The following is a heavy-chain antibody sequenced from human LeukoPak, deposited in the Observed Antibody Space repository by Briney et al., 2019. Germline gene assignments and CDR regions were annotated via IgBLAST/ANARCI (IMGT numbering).Heavy chain of an antibody. CDR2: IYHSGST. J-gene: IGHJ4*02. V-gene: IGHV4-38-2*02. D-gene: IGHD5-18*01. Sequence: PSETLSLTCTVSGYSISSGYYWGWIRQPSGKGLEWIGSIYHSGSTYYNPSLKSRVTISVDTSKNQFSLKLSSVTAADTAVYYCARWGNLGYSYGLDYWGQGTLVTVSS. CDR1: GYSISSGYY. CDR3: ARWGNLGYSYGLDY.